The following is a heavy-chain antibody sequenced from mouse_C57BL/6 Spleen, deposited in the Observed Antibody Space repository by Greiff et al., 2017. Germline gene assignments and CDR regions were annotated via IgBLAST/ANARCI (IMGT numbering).Heavy chain of an antibody. Sequence: EVQRVESGGGLVKPGGSLKLSCAASGFTFSSYTMSWVRQTPEKRLEWVATISGGGGNTYYPDSVKGRFTISRDNAKNTLYLQMSSLRSEDTALYYCARTHDGYPYAMDYWGQGTSVTVSS. V-gene: IGHV5-9*01. D-gene: IGHD2-3*01. CDR3: ARTHDGYPYAMDY. CDR2: ISGGGGNT. CDR1: GFTFSSYT. J-gene: IGHJ4*01.